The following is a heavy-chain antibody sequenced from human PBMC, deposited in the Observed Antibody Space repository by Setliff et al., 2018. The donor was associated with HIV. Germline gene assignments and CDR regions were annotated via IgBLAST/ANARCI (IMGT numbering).Heavy chain of an antibody. CDR3: ARDILEATADAFDI. V-gene: IGHV3-21*01. J-gene: IGHJ3*02. D-gene: IGHD1-26*01. CDR2: ISSRSITI. CDR1: GFTFGGYS. Sequence: GGSLRLSCPASGFTFGGYSMSWVRQAPGKGLEWVSSISSRSITIYYADSVKGRFTISRDNAKNSLYLQMNTLRAEDTAVYYCARDILEATADAFDIWGQGTMVTVSS.